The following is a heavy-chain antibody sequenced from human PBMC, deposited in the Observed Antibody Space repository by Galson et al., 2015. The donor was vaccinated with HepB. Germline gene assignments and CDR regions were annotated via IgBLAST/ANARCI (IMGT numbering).Heavy chain of an antibody. Sequence: SLRLSCAASGFTFSNAWMNWVRQAPGKGLEWVGRIKSKTDGGTTDYAAPVKGRFTISRDDSKNTLYLQMNSLKTEDTAVYYCTTDLGSYDYYYYMDVWGKGTTVTVSS. J-gene: IGHJ6*03. CDR2: IKSKTDGGTT. CDR1: GFTFSNAW. V-gene: IGHV3-15*07. D-gene: IGHD1-26*01. CDR3: TTDLGSYDYYYYMDV.